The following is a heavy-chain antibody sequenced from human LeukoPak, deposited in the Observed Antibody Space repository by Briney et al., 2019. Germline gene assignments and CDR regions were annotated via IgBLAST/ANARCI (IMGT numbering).Heavy chain of an antibody. D-gene: IGHD4-17*01. CDR1: GFTFSSYG. CDR2: ISYDGGNK. J-gene: IGHJ4*02. V-gene: IGHV3-30*18. Sequence: GGSLRLSCAASGFTFSSYGMHWVRQAPGKGLEWVAVISYDGGNKYYADSVKGRFTISRDNSKNTLYLQMNSLRAEDTAVYYCAKAEFGDYPFDYWGQGTLVTVSS. CDR3: AKAEFGDYPFDY.